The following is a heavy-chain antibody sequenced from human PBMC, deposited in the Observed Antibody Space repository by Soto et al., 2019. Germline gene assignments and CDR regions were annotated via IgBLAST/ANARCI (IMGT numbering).Heavy chain of an antibody. CDR1: GFTFTTYS. V-gene: IGHV1-46*01. J-gene: IGHJ4*02. CDR2: IKPSIGIT. Sequence: ASVKVSCKASGFTFTTYSVFWVRQAPGQGLEWVGVIKPSIGITGYAQKFQHRVTLTSDASTSTVYMEVSSLSSDDTAVYYCARASVVTGLSDYWGQGTLVTSPQ. CDR3: ARASVVTGLSDY. D-gene: IGHD3-22*01.